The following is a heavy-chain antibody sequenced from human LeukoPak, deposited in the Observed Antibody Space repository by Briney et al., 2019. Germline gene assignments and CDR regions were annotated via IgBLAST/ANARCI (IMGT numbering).Heavy chain of an antibody. CDR1: GGSISGDY. Sequence: PSETLSLTCTVSGGSISGDYWSWIRQPPGKGLEWVGYIYYTGSTNYNPSLKSRVTISVDTSKNQFSLKLSSVTAADTAVYYCARLQGDSTAVFDYWGQGTLVSVSS. CDR2: IYYTGST. CDR3: ARLQGDSTAVFDY. D-gene: IGHD2-21*01. V-gene: IGHV4-59*01. J-gene: IGHJ4*02.